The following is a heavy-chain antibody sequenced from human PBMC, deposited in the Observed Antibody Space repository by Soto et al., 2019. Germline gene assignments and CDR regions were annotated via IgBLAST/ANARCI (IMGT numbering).Heavy chain of an antibody. J-gene: IGHJ4*02. V-gene: IGHV2-5*02. D-gene: IGHD4-17*01. CDR3: AHAGDYDLLTFDH. CDR1: GFSLSTYDMG. Sequence: QITLKESGPTLVRPAQTLTLTCDFSGFSLSTYDMGVPWIRQPPGKALEWLALFYWDDDKRYSPSLKDRLAISKDTSSNQVVLTITNMDPGDTATYFCAHAGDYDLLTFDHWGPGTLVTVSS. CDR2: FYWDDDK.